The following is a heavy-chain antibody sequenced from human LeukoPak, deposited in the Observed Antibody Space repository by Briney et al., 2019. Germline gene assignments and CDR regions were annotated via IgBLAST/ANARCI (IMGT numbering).Heavy chain of an antibody. CDR1: GGSISSSSYY. V-gene: IGHV4-39*01. CDR3: ARGSRGDDAFDI. CDR2: IYYSGST. D-gene: IGHD3-10*01. Sequence: SETRSLTCTVSGGSISSSSYYWGWIRQPPGKGLEWIGSIYYSGSTYYNPSLKSRVTISVDTSKNQFSLKLSSVTAADTAVYYCARGSRGDDAFDIWGQGTMVTVSS. J-gene: IGHJ3*02.